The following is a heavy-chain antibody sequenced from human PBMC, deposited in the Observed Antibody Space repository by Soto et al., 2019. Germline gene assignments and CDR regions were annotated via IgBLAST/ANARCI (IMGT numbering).Heavy chain of an antibody. D-gene: IGHD3-3*01. CDR3: ARDFGHGYYLDY. CDR2: ITDSSDTV. Sequence: RLSCVASGFSFSNYNMNWVRQAPGKGLEWVSYITDSSDTVHYADSVRGRFTISRDNAESSLYLQMNSLRDEDTAVYFCARDFGHGYYLDYWGRGTLVTVYS. J-gene: IGHJ4*02. CDR1: GFSFSNYN. V-gene: IGHV3-48*02.